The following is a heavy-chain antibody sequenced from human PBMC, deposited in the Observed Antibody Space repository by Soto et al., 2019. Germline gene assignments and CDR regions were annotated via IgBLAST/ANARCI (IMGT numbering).Heavy chain of an antibody. Sequence: GGSLRLSCAASGFTFSSYSMNWVRQAPGKGLEWVSSISSSSSYIYYADSVKGRFTISRDNAKNSLYLQMNSLRAEDTAVYYCARDQYSSGWYDWFDPWGQGTLVTVSS. CDR2: ISSSSSYI. CDR3: ARDQYSSGWYDWFDP. J-gene: IGHJ5*02. V-gene: IGHV3-21*01. CDR1: GFTFSSYS. D-gene: IGHD6-19*01.